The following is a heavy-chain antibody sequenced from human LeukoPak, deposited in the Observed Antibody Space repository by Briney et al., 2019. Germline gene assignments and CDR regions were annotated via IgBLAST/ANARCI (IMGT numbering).Heavy chain of an antibody. V-gene: IGHV3-74*01. J-gene: IGHJ3*01. CDR3: VRVLTVLGSGWYGDAFDL. D-gene: IGHD6-13*01. CDR2: VSPEGDR. Sequence: GGSLRLSCGASGFNVGSLWMHWVRQVPGKGLEWVSRVSPEGDRSYGKSMKGRFTISRDIVENTVVLQMNNLRVEDTALYYCVRVLTVLGSGWYGDAFDLWGQGTMVTVSS. CDR1: GFNVGSLW.